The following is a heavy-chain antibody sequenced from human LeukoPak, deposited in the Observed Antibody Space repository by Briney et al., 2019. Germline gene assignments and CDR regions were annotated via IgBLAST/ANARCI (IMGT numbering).Heavy chain of an antibody. Sequence: SVKVSCKASGYTFTGYYMHWVRQAPGQGLEWMGGIIPIFGTANYAQKFQGRVTITADESTSTAYMELSSLRSEDTAVYYCARDRGIVGATGWFDPWGQGTLVTVSS. CDR2: IIPIFGTA. V-gene: IGHV1-69*13. CDR1: GYTFTGYY. J-gene: IGHJ5*02. CDR3: ARDRGIVGATGWFDP. D-gene: IGHD1-26*01.